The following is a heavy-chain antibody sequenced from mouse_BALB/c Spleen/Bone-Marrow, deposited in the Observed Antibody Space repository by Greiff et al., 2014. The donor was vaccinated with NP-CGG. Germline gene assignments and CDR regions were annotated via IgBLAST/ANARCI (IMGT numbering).Heavy chain of an antibody. V-gene: IGHV2-4*02. Sequence: QVQLKESGPGLVQPSQSLSITCTVSGFSLTSHGAHWIRQPPGKGLEWLGVIWSGGSTDYNAAFISRLSIRKDNSKSQVFFKMNSLQAVDTAIYYGASAYYRYAMDYWGQGTSVTVSS. D-gene: IGHD2-14*01. CDR1: GFSLTSHG. CDR2: IWSGGST. J-gene: IGHJ4*01. CDR3: ASAYYRYAMDY.